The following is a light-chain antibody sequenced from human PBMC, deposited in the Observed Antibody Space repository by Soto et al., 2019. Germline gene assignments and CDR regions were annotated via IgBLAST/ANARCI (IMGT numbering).Light chain of an antibody. Sequence: QSALTQPAAGSGSPGQSITISCTGTSSDVGGHNYVAWYQHHPGKAPKLLVYDVSNRPSGVSNRFSASKSGNTASLIMSGLHAEDEAYSYCSTYTSSSTISTSVFGAGTKLTV. CDR2: DVS. CDR1: SSDVGGHNY. CDR3: STYTSSSTISTSV. V-gene: IGLV2-14*03. J-gene: IGLJ1*01.